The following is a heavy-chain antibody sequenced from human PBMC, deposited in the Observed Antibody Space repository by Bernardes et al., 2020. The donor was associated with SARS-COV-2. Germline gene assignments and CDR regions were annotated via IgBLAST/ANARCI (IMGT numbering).Heavy chain of an antibody. CDR3: ARPRQYYFDY. D-gene: IGHD6-19*01. CDR2: ISYDGSNK. Sequence: SLRLSCAASGFTFSSYAMHWVRQAPGKGLEWVAVISYDGSNKYYADSVKGRFTISRDNSKNTLYLQMNSLRAEDTAVYYCARPRQYYFDYWGQGTLVTVSS. J-gene: IGHJ4*02. CDR1: GFTFSSYA. V-gene: IGHV3-30-3*01.